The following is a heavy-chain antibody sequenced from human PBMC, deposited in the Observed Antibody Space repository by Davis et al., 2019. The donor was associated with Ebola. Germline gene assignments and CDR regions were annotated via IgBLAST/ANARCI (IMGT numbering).Heavy chain of an antibody. V-gene: IGHV1-8*01. CDR3: ARAYRIAARLGY. CDR2: MNPNSGNT. D-gene: IGHD6-6*01. Sequence: ASVKVSCKASGYTFTSYDINWVRQATGQGLEWMGWMNPNSGNTGYAQKFQGRVTMTRNTSISTAYMELSSLRSEDTAVYYCARAYRIAARLGYWGQGTLVTVSS. J-gene: IGHJ4*02. CDR1: GYTFTSYD.